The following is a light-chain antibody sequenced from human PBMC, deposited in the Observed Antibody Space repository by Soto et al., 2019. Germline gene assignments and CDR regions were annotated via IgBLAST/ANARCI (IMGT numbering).Light chain of an antibody. Sequence: QSVLTQPASVSGSPGQSITISRTGTSSDVGGYNYVSWYQQHPGKAPKLMIYDVSNRPSGVSNRFSGSKSGNTASLTISGLQAEDETDYYCSSYTSSSTYVFGTATRSPS. CDR1: SSDVGGYNY. CDR2: DVS. CDR3: SSYTSSSTYV. V-gene: IGLV2-14*01. J-gene: IGLJ1*01.